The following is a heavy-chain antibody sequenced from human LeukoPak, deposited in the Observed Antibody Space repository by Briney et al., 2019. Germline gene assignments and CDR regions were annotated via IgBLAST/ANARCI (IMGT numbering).Heavy chain of an antibody. J-gene: IGHJ3*02. D-gene: IGHD2-21*01. V-gene: IGHV4-4*02. CDR1: GASVSSANW. Sequence: SETLSLTCAVSGASVSSANWWTWVRQPPGKGLGWIGEIYHSGSTNYNPSLKSRVTISVDKSKNQFSLKLSSVTAADTAVYYCARVGDSDAFDIWGQGTMVTVSS. CDR3: ARVGDSDAFDI. CDR2: IYHSGST.